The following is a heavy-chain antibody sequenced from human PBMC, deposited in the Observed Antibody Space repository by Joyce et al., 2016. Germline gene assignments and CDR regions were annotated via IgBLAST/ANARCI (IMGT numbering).Heavy chain of an antibody. V-gene: IGHV4-39*07. Sequence: QLQLQESGPGLVKPSETLSLTCTVSGGSISSSSYYWGWIRQPPGKGLEWIGSIYYSGSTHYNPSLKSRVTISVDTSKNQFSLKLSSVTAADTAVYYCAREDNRLYYYYGMDVWGQGTTVTVSS. CDR3: AREDNRLYYYYGMDV. D-gene: IGHD1-14*01. CDR1: GGSISSSSYY. CDR2: IYYSGST. J-gene: IGHJ6*02.